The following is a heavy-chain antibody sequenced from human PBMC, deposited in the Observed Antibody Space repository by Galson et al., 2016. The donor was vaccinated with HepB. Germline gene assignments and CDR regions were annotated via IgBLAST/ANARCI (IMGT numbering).Heavy chain of an antibody. V-gene: IGHV3-30*04. J-gene: IGHJ4*02. CDR3: ARARASGGTFYLFDF. D-gene: IGHD2-15*01. CDR1: GFTFSSYA. Sequence: SLRLSCAASGFTFSSYAMHWVRQAPGKGPEWMAVISYEGSNRYYADSVQGRFTISRDNSKNTVYLQMTTLRPEDTAVFYCARARASGGTFYLFDFWGQGTLVTVSS. CDR2: ISYEGSNR.